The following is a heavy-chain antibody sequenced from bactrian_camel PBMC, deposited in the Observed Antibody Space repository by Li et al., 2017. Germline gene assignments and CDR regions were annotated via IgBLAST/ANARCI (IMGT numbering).Heavy chain of an antibody. CDR2: IYVSDGVT. V-gene: IGHV3S6*01. J-gene: IGHJ4*01. Sequence: HVQLVESGGGSVQTGGSLRLACPAPGYISRSVCMGWFRQAPGKKREGVASIYVSDGVTHYADSVKGRFTVSEDVAKNTLYLQMNFLKPEDTAIYYCAVRFGVGLWDAAQTYKYWGQGTQVTVS. D-gene: IGHD1*01. CDR3: AVRFGVGLWDAAQTYKY. CDR1: GYISRSVC.